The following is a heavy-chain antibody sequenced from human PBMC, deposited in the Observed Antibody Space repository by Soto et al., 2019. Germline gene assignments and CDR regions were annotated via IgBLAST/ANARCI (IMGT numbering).Heavy chain of an antibody. CDR2: ISYDGSNK. CDR1: GFTFSSYG. D-gene: IGHD4-17*01. V-gene: IGHV3-30*18. Sequence: QVQLVESGGGVVQPGRSLRLSCAASGFTFSSYGMHWVRQAPGKGLEWVAVISYDGSNKYYADSVKGRFTISRDNSKNTLYLQRNGLRAEDTAVYSCAKDSTVGSFASGGQGTLVTVSS. J-gene: IGHJ4*02. CDR3: AKDSTVGSFAS.